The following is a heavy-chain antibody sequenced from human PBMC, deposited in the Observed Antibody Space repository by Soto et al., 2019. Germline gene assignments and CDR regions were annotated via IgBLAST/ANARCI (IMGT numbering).Heavy chain of an antibody. D-gene: IGHD6-19*01. CDR3: ARDILMAVAGSDYYHYGMDV. V-gene: IGHV1-18*04. Sequence: GASVKVSCKASGYTFTSYGISWVRQAPGQGLEWMGWISAYNGNTNYAQKLQGRVTMTTDTSTSTAYMELRSLRSDDTAVYYCARDILMAVAGSDYYHYGMDVWGQGTTVTV. CDR2: ISAYNGNT. CDR1: GYTFTSYG. J-gene: IGHJ6*02.